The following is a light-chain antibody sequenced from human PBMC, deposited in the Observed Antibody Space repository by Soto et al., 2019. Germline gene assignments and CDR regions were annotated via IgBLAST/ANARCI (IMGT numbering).Light chain of an antibody. J-gene: IGKJ1*01. V-gene: IGKV3-20*01. Sequence: EMVLTQSPGTLSLSPGERATLSCRSSQSVSSSSLAWYQQKPGQAPRLLIYGAFSRATDIPERFSGSGSGTDFTLTISRLEPEDFAVYYCQQYGSSPRTFGQGTKVDIK. CDR2: GAF. CDR3: QQYGSSPRT. CDR1: QSVSSSS.